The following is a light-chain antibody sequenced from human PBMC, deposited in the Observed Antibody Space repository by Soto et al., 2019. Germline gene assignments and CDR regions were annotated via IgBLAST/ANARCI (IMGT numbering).Light chain of an antibody. CDR3: GPWDRGLSGGAV. Sequence: QSALTQPPSVSAAPGQKVTISCSGSNSNIGNNYVSWYQQLPGTAPKVLIYDNDKRPSGIPDRFSGSKSGTSATLVITGLQTGDEADYYCGPWDRGLSGGAVFGGGTQLTVL. J-gene: IGLJ7*01. V-gene: IGLV1-51*01. CDR1: NSNIGNNY. CDR2: DND.